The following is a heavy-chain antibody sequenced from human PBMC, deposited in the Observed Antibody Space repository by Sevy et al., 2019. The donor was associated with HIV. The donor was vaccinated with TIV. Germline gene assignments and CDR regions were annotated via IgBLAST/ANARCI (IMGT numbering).Heavy chain of an antibody. D-gene: IGHD2-2*01. CDR1: GGSFSDYY. CDR2: INHSGST. Sequence: SETLSLTCAVYGGSFSDYYWSWIRQPPGKGLEWIGEINHSGSTNYNPSLKSRVTISVDTSKNQFSLKLSSVTAADTAVYYCARGGPYCSSTSCYGRPDNWFDPWGQGTLVTVSS. CDR3: ARGGPYCSSTSCYGRPDNWFDP. J-gene: IGHJ5*02. V-gene: IGHV4-34*01.